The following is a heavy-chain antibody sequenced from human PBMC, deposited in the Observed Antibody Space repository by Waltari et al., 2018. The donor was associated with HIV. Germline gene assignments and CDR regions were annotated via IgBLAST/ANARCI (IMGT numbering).Heavy chain of an antibody. CDR2: ISSSSTYI. V-gene: IGHV3-21*01. J-gene: IGHJ4*02. D-gene: IGHD3-22*01. CDR1: GFTFSTYS. CDR3: ARGTYYYDSSGYYDNLPFDY. Sequence: EVQLVESGGGLVKPGGSLRLSCAASGFTFSTYSMHGVRQAPRKGLEWVSSISSSSTYIYYADSVKGRFTISRDNAKNSLYLQMNSLRAEDTAVYFCARGTYYYDSSGYYDNLPFDYWGQGTLVTVSS.